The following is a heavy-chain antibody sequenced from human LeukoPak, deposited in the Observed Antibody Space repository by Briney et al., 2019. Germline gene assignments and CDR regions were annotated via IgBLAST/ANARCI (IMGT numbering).Heavy chain of an antibody. J-gene: IGHJ6*03. V-gene: IGHV4-38-2*02. D-gene: IGHD3-9*01. CDR2: IYHTGHT. CDR1: GYSISSGYY. CDR3: ARVSWFPGASYYYMDV. Sequence: SETLSLTCSVSGYSISSGYYWTFIRQPSGKGLEWIGGIYHTGHTFYNPSLKSRVTISVETSKNQFSLKLTSVTAADTAVYYCARVSWFPGASYYYMDVWGKGTTVTVPS.